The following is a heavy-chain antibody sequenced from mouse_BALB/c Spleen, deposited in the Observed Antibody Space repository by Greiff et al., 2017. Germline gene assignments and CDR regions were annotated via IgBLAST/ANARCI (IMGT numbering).Heavy chain of an antibody. CDR3: ARGGTYWYFDV. J-gene: IGHJ1*01. D-gene: IGHD3-3*01. Sequence: EVKLQESGPGLVKPSQSLSLTCTVTGYSITSDYAWNWIRQFPGNKLEWMGYISYSGSTSYNPSLKSRISITRDTSKNQFFLQLNSVTTEDTATYYCARGGTYWYFDVWGAGTTVTVSS. CDR2: ISYSGST. V-gene: IGHV3-2*02. CDR1: GYSITSDYA.